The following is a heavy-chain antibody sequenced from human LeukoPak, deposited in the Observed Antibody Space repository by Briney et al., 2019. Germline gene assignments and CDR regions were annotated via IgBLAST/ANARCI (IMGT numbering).Heavy chain of an antibody. D-gene: IGHD3-3*01. V-gene: IGHV3-23*01. J-gene: IGHJ4*02. CDR2: ISGSGGST. CDR1: GFTFSSYA. CDR3: AKDSDFWVNYFDY. Sequence: PVGSLRLSCAASGFTFSSYAMSWVRQAPGKGLEWVSAISGSGGSTYYADSVKGRFTISRDNSKNTLYLQMNSLRAEDTAVYYCAKDSDFWVNYFDYWGQGTLVTVSS.